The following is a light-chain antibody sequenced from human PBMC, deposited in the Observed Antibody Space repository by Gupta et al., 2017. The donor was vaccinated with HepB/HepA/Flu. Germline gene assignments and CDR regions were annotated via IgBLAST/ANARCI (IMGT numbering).Light chain of an antibody. CDR1: SSNIGSNT. V-gene: IGLV1-44*01. CDR2: AGN. CDR3: AAWDNSMGGWV. Sequence: SVLPPPPLASGTPGQRVIISCSGSSSNIGSNTVNWYQQLPGTAPKLLIYAGNQRPSGVPDRFSGSKSGNSATLAISGLESEDEADYYCAAWDNSMGGWVFGGGTKLTVL. J-gene: IGLJ3*02.